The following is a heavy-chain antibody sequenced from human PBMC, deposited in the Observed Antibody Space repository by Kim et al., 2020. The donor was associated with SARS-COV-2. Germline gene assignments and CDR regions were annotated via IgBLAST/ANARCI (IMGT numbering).Heavy chain of an antibody. Sequence: GRFTISRDNAKNSLYLQMNSLRAEDTAVYYCAREIMSPRALWSGPNWFDPWGQGTLVTVSS. D-gene: IGHD3-3*01. CDR3: AREIMSPRALWSGPNWFDP. V-gene: IGHV3-11*06. J-gene: IGHJ5*02.